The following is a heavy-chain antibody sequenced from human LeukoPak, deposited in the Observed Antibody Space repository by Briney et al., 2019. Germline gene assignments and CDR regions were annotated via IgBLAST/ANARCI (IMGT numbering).Heavy chain of an antibody. V-gene: IGHV1-46*01. CDR1: GYTFTSYY. J-gene: IGHJ5*02. CDR2: INPSGGST. CDR3: ARDFGNRPEVMYATSWFDP. D-gene: IGHD2-8*02. Sequence: ASVRESCRASGYTFTSYYMHWVRQAPGQGLEWMGIINPSGGSTSYAQKFQGSVTMTRDTSTSTVYMELSSLRSEDTAVYYCARDFGNRPEVMYATSWFDPWGQGTLVTVSS.